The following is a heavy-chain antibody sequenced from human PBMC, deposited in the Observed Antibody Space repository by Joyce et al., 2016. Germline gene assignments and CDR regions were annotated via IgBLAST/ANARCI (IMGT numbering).Heavy chain of an antibody. Sequence: EVQLVETGGGLVQPGGALRLSCTAAGITLSNYWMHWVRQIPGKGLFWVSRIDIRGSYTLYADSVKGRFTISRDNAKNTLYLQMNSLRVEDTAVYYCATDQSVSGPTTFDFRGQGTLVTVSS. V-gene: IGHV3-74*01. CDR3: ATDQSVSGPTTFDF. CDR1: GITLSNYW. J-gene: IGHJ4*02. D-gene: IGHD5/OR15-5a*01. CDR2: IDIRGSYT.